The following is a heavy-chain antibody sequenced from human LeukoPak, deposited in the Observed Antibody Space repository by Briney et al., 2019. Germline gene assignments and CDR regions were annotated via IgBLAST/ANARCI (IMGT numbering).Heavy chain of an antibody. V-gene: IGHV3-33*06. CDR3: AKIPPGGGGYNLAISGDWDY. Sequence: GGSLRLSCAASGFTFSSYGMHWVRQAPGKGLEWVAVIWYDGSNKYYADSVKGGFTISRDNSKNTLYMQMNRLRAEDTAVYYCAKIPPGGGGYNLAISGDWDYWGQGTLVTVSS. J-gene: IGHJ4*02. D-gene: IGHD5-24*01. CDR2: IWYDGSNK. CDR1: GFTFSSYG.